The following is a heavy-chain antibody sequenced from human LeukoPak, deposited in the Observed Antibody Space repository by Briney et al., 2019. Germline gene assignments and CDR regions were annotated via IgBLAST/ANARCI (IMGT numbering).Heavy chain of an antibody. CDR1: GFTFSSYG. D-gene: IGHD3-10*01. V-gene: IGHV3-33*01. CDR3: ARAEGGYYGSGSYPGDFYYGMDV. CDR2: IWYDGSNK. Sequence: PGRSPRLSCAASGFTFSSYGMHWVRQAPGKGLEWVAVIWYDGSNKYYADSVKGRFTISRDNSKNTLYLQMNSLRAEDTAVYYCARAEGGYYGSGSYPGDFYYGMDVWGQGTTVTVSS. J-gene: IGHJ6*02.